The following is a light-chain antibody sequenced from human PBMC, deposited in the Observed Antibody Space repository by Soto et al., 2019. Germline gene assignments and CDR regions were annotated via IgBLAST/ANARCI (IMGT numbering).Light chain of an antibody. Sequence: EIVLTQSPGTLSLSPGERATLSCRSSQSVSSNYLAWYQQKPDQAPRLLIYDVSGRATGIPDRFSGSGSGTDFTLTISRLEPEDFAVYYCQQYGRSPTFGQGTKVEIK. CDR2: DVS. CDR3: QQYGRSPT. J-gene: IGKJ1*01. V-gene: IGKV3-20*01. CDR1: QSVSSNY.